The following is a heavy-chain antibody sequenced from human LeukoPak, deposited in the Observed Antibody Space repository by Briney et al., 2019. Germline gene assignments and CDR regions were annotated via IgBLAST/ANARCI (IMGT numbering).Heavy chain of an antibody. CDR3: ARGGDGDYFDY. V-gene: IGHV4-59*01. Sequence: SETLSLTCTVSCGSISSYYWSWIRQPPGKGLEWIGYIYYSGSTNYNPSLKSRVTISVDTSKNQFSLKLSSVTAADTAVYYCARGGDGDYFDYWGQGTLVTVSS. CDR1: CGSISSYY. J-gene: IGHJ4*02. CDR2: IYYSGST. D-gene: IGHD5-24*01.